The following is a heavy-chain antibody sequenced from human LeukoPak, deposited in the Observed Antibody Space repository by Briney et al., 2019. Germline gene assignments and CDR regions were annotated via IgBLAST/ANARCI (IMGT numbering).Heavy chain of an antibody. D-gene: IGHD6-19*01. CDR2: IYYSGST. V-gene: IGHV4-39*01. CDR1: GGSFSGYY. CDR3: ARRPYTSGWYYYFDY. Sequence: PSETLSPTCAVYGGSFSGYYWGWIRQPPGKGLEWIGSIYYSGSTYYNPSLKSRVTISVDTSKNQFSLRLSSVTAADTAVYYCARRPYTSGWYYYFDYWGQGTLVTVSS. J-gene: IGHJ4*02.